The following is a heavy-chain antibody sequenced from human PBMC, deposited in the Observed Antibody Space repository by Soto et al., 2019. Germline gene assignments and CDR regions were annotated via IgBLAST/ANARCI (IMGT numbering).Heavy chain of an antibody. D-gene: IGHD6-19*01. CDR3: ARQSSGWYNWFDP. CDR2: IYYSGSI. Sequence: PETLSLTCSVSGGSISSSSYYWGWIRHPPGKGLEWIGSIYYSGSIYYNPSLKSRVTISVDTSKTQFSLKLSSVTAAETAVYYCARQSSGWYNWFDPWGQGTLVT. J-gene: IGHJ5*02. V-gene: IGHV4-39*01. CDR1: GGSISSSSYY.